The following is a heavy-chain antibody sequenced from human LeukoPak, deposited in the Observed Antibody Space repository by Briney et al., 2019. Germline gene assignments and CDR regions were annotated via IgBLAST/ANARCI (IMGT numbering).Heavy chain of an antibody. CDR1: GFVFSDYG. CDR2: ISSDGSST. J-gene: IGHJ4*02. CDR3: ARDQRVTGRPDIDY. V-gene: IGHV3-74*03. Sequence: PGGSLRLSCAASGFVFSDYGMHWVRQTPGKGLVWVSRISSDGSSTMYADSVKGRFTISRDNAKNTLYLQMNNLRAEDTAMYYCARDQRVTGRPDIDYWGQGTLVIVSS. D-gene: IGHD6-6*01.